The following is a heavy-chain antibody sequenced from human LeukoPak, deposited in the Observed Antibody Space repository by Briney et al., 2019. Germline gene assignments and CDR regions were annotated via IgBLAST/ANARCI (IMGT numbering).Heavy chain of an antibody. J-gene: IGHJ5*02. Sequence: SETLSLTCTVSGGSISSYYWSWIRQPPGKALEWIGYIYYSGSTNYNPSLKSRVTISVDTSKNQFSLKLSSVTAADTAVYYCARVGIAAAGTFDPWGQGTLVTVSS. D-gene: IGHD6-13*01. V-gene: IGHV4-59*01. CDR2: IYYSGST. CDR1: GGSISSYY. CDR3: ARVGIAAAGTFDP.